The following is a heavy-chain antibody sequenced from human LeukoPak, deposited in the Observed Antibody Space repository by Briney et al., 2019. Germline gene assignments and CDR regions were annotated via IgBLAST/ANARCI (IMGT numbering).Heavy chain of an antibody. CDR1: GGTFSSYA. J-gene: IGHJ3*02. D-gene: IGHD5-12*01. CDR3: ARGRRDGYRKGYAFDI. Sequence: SVKVSCKASGGTFSSYAISWVRQAPGQGLEWMGRIIPILGIANYAQKFQGRVTITADKSTSTAYMELSSLRSEDTAVYYCARGRRDGYRKGYAFDIWGKGTMVTVSS. CDR2: IIPILGIA. V-gene: IGHV1-69*04.